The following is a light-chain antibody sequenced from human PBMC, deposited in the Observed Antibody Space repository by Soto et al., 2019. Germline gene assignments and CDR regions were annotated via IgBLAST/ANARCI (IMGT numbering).Light chain of an antibody. Sequence: DIQMTQSPSTLSASVGDRVTITCRASQSINNRLAWYQLKPGKAPKLLICDASTLETGVASGFSGSGSGTEFTPTISSLQPDDFATYYCQQYASYSPTFGQGTKVDIK. CDR1: QSINNR. CDR2: DAS. J-gene: IGKJ1*01. V-gene: IGKV1-5*01. CDR3: QQYASYSPT.